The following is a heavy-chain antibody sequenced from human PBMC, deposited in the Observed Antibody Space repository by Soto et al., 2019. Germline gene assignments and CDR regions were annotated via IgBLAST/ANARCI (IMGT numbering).Heavy chain of an antibody. CDR2: IIPIFGTA. CDR3: ARVRGRVPAAITGTTGGPFDY. Sequence: SVKVSCKASRGTFSSYAISWVRQAPGQGLEWMGGIIPIFGTANYAQKFQGRVTITADKSTSTAYMELSSLRSEDTAVYYCARVRGRVPAAITGTTGGPFDYWGQGTLVTVSS. J-gene: IGHJ4*02. CDR1: RGTFSSYA. D-gene: IGHD2-2*02. V-gene: IGHV1-69*06.